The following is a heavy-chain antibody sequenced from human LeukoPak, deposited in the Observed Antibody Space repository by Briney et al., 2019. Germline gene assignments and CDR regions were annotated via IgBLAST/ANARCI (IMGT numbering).Heavy chain of an antibody. CDR2: IWYDGSNK. Sequence: PGRSLRLSCAASGFTFSSYGMHWGRQAPGKGLEWVAVIWYDGSNKYYADSVKGRFTISRDNSKNTLYLQMNSLRAEDTAVYYCARGDIVVVTDATTPNFDYWGQGTLVTVSS. CDR3: ARGDIVVVTDATTPNFDY. D-gene: IGHD2-2*01. V-gene: IGHV3-33*01. CDR1: GFTFSSYG. J-gene: IGHJ4*02.